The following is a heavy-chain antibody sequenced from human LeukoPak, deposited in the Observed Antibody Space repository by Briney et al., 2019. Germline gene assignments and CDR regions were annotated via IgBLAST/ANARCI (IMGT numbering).Heavy chain of an antibody. V-gene: IGHV3-30*02. CDR1: GFTFSSYG. D-gene: IGHD2-2*01. CDR2: IRYDGSNK. CDR3: AKGLLRYQLLPFQH. J-gene: IGHJ1*01. Sequence: GGFLRLSCAASGFTFSSYGMHWVRQAPGKGLEWVAFIRYDGSNKYYADSVKGRFTISRDNSKNTLYLQMNSLRAEDTAVYYCAKGLLRYQLLPFQHWGQGTLVTVSS.